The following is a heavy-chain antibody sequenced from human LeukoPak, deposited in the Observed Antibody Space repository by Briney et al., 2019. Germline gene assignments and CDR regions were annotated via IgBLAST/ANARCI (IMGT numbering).Heavy chain of an antibody. CDR2: ISGSGGST. Sequence: GGSLRLSCAASGFIFSSYAVSWVRQAPGKGLEWVSAISGSGGSTYYADSVKGRFTISRDNSKNTLYLQMNRLRAEDPAVYYCAKSYEDAFDIWGQGTMVTVSS. D-gene: IGHD1-26*01. V-gene: IGHV3-23*01. J-gene: IGHJ3*02. CDR1: GFIFSSYA. CDR3: AKSYEDAFDI.